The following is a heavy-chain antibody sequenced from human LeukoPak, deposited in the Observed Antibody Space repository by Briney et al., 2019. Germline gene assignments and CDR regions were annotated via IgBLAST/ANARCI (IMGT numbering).Heavy chain of an antibody. CDR2: ISSSSSYL. V-gene: IGHV3-21*01. CDR1: GFTFSSYS. Sequence: PGGSLRLSRAASGFTFSSYSMNWVRQAPGKGLEWVSSISSSSSYLYYADSVKGRFTTSRDNAKNSLYLQMNSLRAEDTAVYYCARDRGTIVVVTAPYAFDSWGQGTMVTVSS. J-gene: IGHJ3*02. D-gene: IGHD2-21*02. CDR3: ARDRGTIVVVTAPYAFDS.